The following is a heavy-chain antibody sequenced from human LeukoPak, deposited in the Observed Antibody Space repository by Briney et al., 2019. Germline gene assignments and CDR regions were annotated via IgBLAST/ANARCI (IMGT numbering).Heavy chain of an antibody. Sequence: GGSLRLSCAASGFTFSDYYMSWIRQAPGKGLEWVSYISSSGNTMFYADSVKGRFTISRDNAKNSLYLQMNSLRAEDTAVYYCARDLYYNDKSFGFWGQGTLVTVSS. J-gene: IGHJ4*02. D-gene: IGHD3-22*01. CDR3: ARDLYYNDKSFGF. CDR1: GFTFSDYY. V-gene: IGHV3-11*04. CDR2: ISSSGNTM.